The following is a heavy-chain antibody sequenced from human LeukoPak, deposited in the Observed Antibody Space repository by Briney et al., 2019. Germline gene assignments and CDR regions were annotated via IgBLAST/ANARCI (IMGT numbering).Heavy chain of an antibody. CDR2: IYYSGST. J-gene: IGHJ4*02. CDR3: ARDSLGMATSN. Sequence: SETLSLTCTVSGGSISSYDWSWVRQPPGKGLEWIGYIYYSGSTNYNPSLKSRVTISVDTSKNQFSLKLSSVTAADTAVYYCARDSLGMATSNWGQGTLVTVSS. D-gene: IGHD5-24*01. V-gene: IGHV4-59*01. CDR1: GGSISSYD.